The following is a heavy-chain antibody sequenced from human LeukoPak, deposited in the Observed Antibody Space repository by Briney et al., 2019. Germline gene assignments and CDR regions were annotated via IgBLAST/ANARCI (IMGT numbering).Heavy chain of an antibody. V-gene: IGHV4-34*01. CDR3: ARTTGGSYSNTDAFDI. D-gene: IGHD1-26*01. Sequence: SETLSLTCAVYGGSFSGYYWSWIRQPPGKGLEWIGEINHSGSTNYNPSLKSRVTISVDTSKNQFSLKLSSVTAADTAVYYCARTTGGSYSNTDAFDIWGQGTMVTVSS. J-gene: IGHJ3*02. CDR1: GGSFSGYY. CDR2: INHSGST.